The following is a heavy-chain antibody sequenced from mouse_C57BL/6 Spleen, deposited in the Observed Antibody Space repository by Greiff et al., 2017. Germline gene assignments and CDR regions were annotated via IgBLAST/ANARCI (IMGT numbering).Heavy chain of an antibody. D-gene: IGHD1-1*01. J-gene: IGHJ2*01. CDR1: GFTFSSYT. V-gene: IGHV5-9*01. CDR3: ARQNYEFDY. CDR2: ISGGGGNT. Sequence: EVKVVESGGGLVKPGGSLKLSCAASGFTFSSYTMSWVRQTPEKRLEWVATISGGGGNTYYPDSVKGRFTISRNNAKNTMYLQMSSLRTEDTALYYCARQNYEFDYWGQGTTLTVSS.